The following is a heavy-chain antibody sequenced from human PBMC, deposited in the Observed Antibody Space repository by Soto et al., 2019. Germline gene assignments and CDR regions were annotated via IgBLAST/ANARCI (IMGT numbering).Heavy chain of an antibody. V-gene: IGHV4-30-2*01. J-gene: IGHJ4*02. D-gene: IGHD2-2*01. CDR3: ARGRLVPAVNFDY. Sequence: QLQLQESGSGLVKPSQTLSLTCAVSGDSISSGGFSWSWIRQPPGKGLEWIGYIYHSGPSFYNPSLKSRVTISVDGSKNQFSLKVNSVTAADTAVYYCARGRLVPAVNFDYWGLGTLVTVSS. CDR1: GDSISSGGFS. CDR2: IYHSGPS.